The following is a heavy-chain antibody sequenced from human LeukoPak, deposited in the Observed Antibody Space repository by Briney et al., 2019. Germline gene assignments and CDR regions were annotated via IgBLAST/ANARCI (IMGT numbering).Heavy chain of an antibody. CDR2: ISGSGGST. CDR3: AKVGAGYSGYD. CDR1: GFTFSSYA. D-gene: IGHD5-12*01. J-gene: IGHJ4*02. Sequence: GGSLRLSCAASGFTFSSYAMSWVRQAPGKGLEWVSAISGSGGSTYYADSVKGRFTISRDNSKNTLYLQMSSLRAEDTAVYYCAKVGAGYSGYDWGQGTLVTVSS. V-gene: IGHV3-23*01.